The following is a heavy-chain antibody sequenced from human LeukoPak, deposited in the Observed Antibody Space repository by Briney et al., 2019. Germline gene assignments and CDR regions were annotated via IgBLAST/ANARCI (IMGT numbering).Heavy chain of an antibody. V-gene: IGHV3-66*01. CDR3: ARDSSGPLY. D-gene: IGHD6-19*01. CDR2: IYSGGGT. Sequence: GGSLRLSCAASGXTVSNNYMSWVRQAPGKGLEWVSVIYSGGGTYYADSVKGRFTISRDNSKNTLYLQMNSLSAKDTAVYYCARDSSGPLYWGQGTLVTVSS. CDR1: GXTVSNNY. J-gene: IGHJ4*02.